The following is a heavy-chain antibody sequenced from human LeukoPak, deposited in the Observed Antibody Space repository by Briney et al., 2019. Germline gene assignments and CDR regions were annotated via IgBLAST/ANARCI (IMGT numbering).Heavy chain of an antibody. CDR2: IIPIFGTA. Sequence: SVKVSCKASGGTFSSYAISWVRQAPGQGLEWMGGIIPIFGTANYAQKFQGRVTITADESTSTAYMELSSLRSEDTAVYYCARGGYSSSRPFDYWGQGTLVTVSS. J-gene: IGHJ4*02. CDR1: GGTFSSYA. V-gene: IGHV1-69*13. D-gene: IGHD6-6*01. CDR3: ARGGYSSSRPFDY.